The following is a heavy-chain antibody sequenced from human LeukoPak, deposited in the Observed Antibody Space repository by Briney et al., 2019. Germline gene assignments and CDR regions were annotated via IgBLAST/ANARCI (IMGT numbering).Heavy chain of an antibody. J-gene: IGHJ3*02. CDR3: ARGRQNSGSYSDAFDI. CDR2: ISSRSRTI. V-gene: IGHV3-48*04. D-gene: IGHD1-26*01. CDR1: GFTFSNYS. Sequence: GGSLRLSCAASGFTFSNYSMNWVRQAPGKGLEWVSYISSRSRTIYYADSVKGRFTISRDNAKNSLFLQMNSLRAEDTAVYYCARGRQNSGSYSDAFDIWGQGTMVTVSS.